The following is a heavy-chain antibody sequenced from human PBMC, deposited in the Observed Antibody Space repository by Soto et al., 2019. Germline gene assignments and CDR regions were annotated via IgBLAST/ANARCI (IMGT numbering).Heavy chain of an antibody. CDR3: ASSPQGYYDILTGYYGAEAFDI. D-gene: IGHD3-9*01. J-gene: IGHJ3*02. V-gene: IGHV4-39*01. CDR2: IYYSGST. CDR1: GGSISSSSYY. Sequence: QLQLQESGPGLVKPSETLSLTCTVSGGSISSSSYYWGWIRQPPGKGLEWIGSIYYSGSTYYNPSLKSRVPVTEDTSKNQFAMKLSSVTAADTAVYYCASSPQGYYDILTGYYGAEAFDIWGQGTMVTVSS.